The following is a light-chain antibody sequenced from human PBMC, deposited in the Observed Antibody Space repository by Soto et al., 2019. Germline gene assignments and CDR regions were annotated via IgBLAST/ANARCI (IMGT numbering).Light chain of an antibody. CDR3: QHRSVWPSA. CDR1: QSISDY. CDR2: DAS. V-gene: IGKV3-11*01. J-gene: IGKJ4*01. Sequence: IVLTQSPDTLSLSPGETATLSCRASQSISDYLAWYQQKPGQAPRLLIYDASNRATGIPGRFSGSGSGTDFSLTIISLEAAEFAIDYCQHRSVWPSAFGGGTRVEIK.